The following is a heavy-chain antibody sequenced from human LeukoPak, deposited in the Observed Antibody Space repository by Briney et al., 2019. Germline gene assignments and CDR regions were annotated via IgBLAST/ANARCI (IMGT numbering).Heavy chain of an antibody. D-gene: IGHD3-10*01. V-gene: IGHV4-34*01. Sequence: SETLSLTCTVSGGSISGYYWSWIRQPPGKGLEWIGEINHSGSTNYNPSLKSRVTISVDTSKNQFSLKLSSVTAADTAVYYCARRRYYGSGSYPTGNNWFDPWGQGTLVTVSS. CDR2: INHSGST. CDR3: ARRRYYGSGSYPTGNNWFDP. CDR1: GGSISGYY. J-gene: IGHJ5*02.